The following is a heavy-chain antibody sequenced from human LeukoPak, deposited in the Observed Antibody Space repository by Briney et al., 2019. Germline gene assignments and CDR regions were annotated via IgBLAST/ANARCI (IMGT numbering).Heavy chain of an antibody. CDR1: GFTFSSYE. CDR2: ISSSGSSI. D-gene: IGHD6-19*01. CDR3: ARDGRIAVAGTTLLFDY. V-gene: IGHV3-48*03. J-gene: IGHJ4*02. Sequence: GGSLRLSCAASGFTFSSYEMNWVRQAPGKGLEWVSYISSSGSSIYYADSVKGRFTISRDNAKNSLYLQMNSLRAEDTAVYYCARDGRIAVAGTTLLFDYWGQGTLVTVSS.